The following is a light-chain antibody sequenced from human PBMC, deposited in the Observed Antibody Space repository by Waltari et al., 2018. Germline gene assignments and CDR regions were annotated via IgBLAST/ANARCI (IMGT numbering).Light chain of an antibody. CDR2: NNR. Sequence: QSLLTQTPSMSEAPGQTVVLSCSGRASNIGLNAVHWYQQVPGMAPKLLIFNNRVQSSGVPDRFSGTKFPASASLTISGLQPDDEATYYSAVWDSDLNALLFGGGTALTVL. CDR3: AVWDSDLNALL. J-gene: IGLJ2*01. CDR1: ASNIGLNA. V-gene: IGLV1-44*01.